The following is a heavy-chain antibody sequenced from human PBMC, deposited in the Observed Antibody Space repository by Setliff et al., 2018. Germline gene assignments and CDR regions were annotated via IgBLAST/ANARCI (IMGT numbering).Heavy chain of an antibody. CDR3: AGGRRYDYGWDFDY. V-gene: IGHV4-38-2*02. CDR1: GYSISSGHY. CDR2: ISHSGST. Sequence: PSETLSLTCTVSGYSISSGHYWGWIRQPPGKGLEWIGSISHSGSTYYNPFLRSRVTISLDTSKNQFSPKLTSVTAADTAVYYCAGGRRYDYGWDFDYWGQGTLVTVSS. D-gene: IGHD4-17*01. J-gene: IGHJ4*02.